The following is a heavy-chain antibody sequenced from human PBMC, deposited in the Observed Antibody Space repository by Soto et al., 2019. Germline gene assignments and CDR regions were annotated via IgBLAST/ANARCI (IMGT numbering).Heavy chain of an antibody. CDR2: VYYSGST. J-gene: IGHJ4*02. CDR1: GGSISSSSYY. V-gene: IGHV4-39*01. CDR3: ASLMLLVNIDY. D-gene: IGHD2-15*01. Sequence: QLQLQESGPGLVKPSETLSLTCTVSGGSISSSSYYWGWIRQPPGKGLEWLGSVYYSGSTSYNPSRKSRFPISVDTDQNQCSLKLSSVPAADTAVYYCASLMLLVNIDYWGQGTLVTVSS.